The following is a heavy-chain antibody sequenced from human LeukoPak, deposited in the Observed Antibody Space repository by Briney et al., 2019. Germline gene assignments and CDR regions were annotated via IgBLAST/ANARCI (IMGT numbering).Heavy chain of an antibody. CDR1: GFTFSSYA. D-gene: IGHD5-12*01. CDR3: AKDLARGYSGYDRGAFDY. Sequence: GGSLRLSCAASGFTFSSYAMSWVRQAPGKGLEWVSAISGSGGSTYYADSVKGRFTISRDNSKNTLYLQMNSLRAEDTAVYYCAKDLARGYSGYDRGAFDYWGQGTQVTVSS. V-gene: IGHV3-23*01. CDR2: ISGSGGST. J-gene: IGHJ4*02.